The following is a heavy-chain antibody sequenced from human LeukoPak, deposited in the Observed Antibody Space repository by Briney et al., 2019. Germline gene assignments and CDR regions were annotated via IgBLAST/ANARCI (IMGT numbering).Heavy chain of an antibody. CDR1: GFTFSSYW. V-gene: IGHV3-7*01. D-gene: IGHD2-15*01. CDR3: ARDSYCSGGSCYSYNWFDP. CDR2: IKQDGSEK. Sequence: GGSLRLSCAASGFTFSSYWMTWVRQAPGKGLEWVANIKQDGSEKYYVDSVKGRFTISRDNAKNSLYLQMNSLRAEDTAVYYCARDSYCSGGSCYSYNWFDPWGQGTLVTVSS. J-gene: IGHJ5*02.